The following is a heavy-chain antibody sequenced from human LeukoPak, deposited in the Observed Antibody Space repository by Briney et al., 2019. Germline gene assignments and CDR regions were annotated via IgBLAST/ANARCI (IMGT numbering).Heavy chain of an antibody. CDR3: AREAPAGITMVRGVIMGNWFDP. CDR1: GGSISSGSYY. CDR2: IYTSGST. Sequence: RTSETLSLTCTVSGGSISSGSYYWSWIRQPAGKGLEWIGRIYTSGSTNYNPSLKSRVTISVDTSKNQFSLKLSSVTAADTAVYYCAREAPAGITMVRGVIMGNWFDPWGQGTLVTVSS. D-gene: IGHD3-10*01. J-gene: IGHJ5*02. V-gene: IGHV4-61*02.